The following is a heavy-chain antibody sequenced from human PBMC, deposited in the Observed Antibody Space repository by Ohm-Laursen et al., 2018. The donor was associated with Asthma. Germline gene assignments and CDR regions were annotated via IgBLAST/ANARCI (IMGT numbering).Heavy chain of an antibody. J-gene: IGHJ6*02. CDR2: ISYDGSNK. V-gene: IGHV3-30*03. CDR1: GFTFSGYG. CDR3: ARQPSYYGSGRSYYGMDV. Sequence: SLRLSCAASGFTFSGYGMHWVRQAPGKGLEWVAVISYDGSNKYYADSVKGRFTISRDNSKNTLYPQMNSLRAEDTAVYYCARQPSYYGSGRSYYGMDVWGQGTTVTVSS. D-gene: IGHD3-10*01.